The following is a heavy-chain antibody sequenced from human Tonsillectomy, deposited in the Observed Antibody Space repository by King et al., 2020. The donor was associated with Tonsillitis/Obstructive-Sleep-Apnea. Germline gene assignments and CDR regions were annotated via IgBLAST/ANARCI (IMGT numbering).Heavy chain of an antibody. J-gene: IGHJ4*02. Sequence: VQLVESGGGLVKPGGSLRLSCAASGFTFSDYYMSWIRQAPGKGLEWVSYISSSSSYTNYADSVKCRFTISRDNAKNSLYLQMNSLRAEDTAVYYCARGSIAALYYFDYWGQGTLVTVSS. CDR3: ARGSIAALYYFDY. V-gene: IGHV3-11*06. CDR1: GFTFSDYY. D-gene: IGHD6-6*01. CDR2: ISSSSSYT.